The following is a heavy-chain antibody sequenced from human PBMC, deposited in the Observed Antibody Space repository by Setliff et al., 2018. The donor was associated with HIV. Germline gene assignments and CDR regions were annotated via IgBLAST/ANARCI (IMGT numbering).Heavy chain of an antibody. CDR1: GHTFTNYD. D-gene: IGHD3-10*01. CDR2: MNPNSGVS. V-gene: IGHV1-8*01. Sequence: GASVKVSCKPSGHTFTNYDIHWMRRATGQGLEWMGRMNPNSGVSGYALKFHDRATMTRDTSITTAYMELSSLTSEDTAVYYCARGKGVGGVIITGGLDVWGQGTTVTVSS. J-gene: IGHJ6*02. CDR3: ARGKGVGGVIITGGLDV.